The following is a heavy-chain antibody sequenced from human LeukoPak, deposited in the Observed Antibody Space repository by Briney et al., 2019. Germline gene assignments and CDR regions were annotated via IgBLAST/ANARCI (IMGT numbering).Heavy chain of an antibody. CDR3: ATAKGTSSQYHMEV. J-gene: IGHJ6*03. Sequence: GGSLRLSCAASGFTFSSYAMSWVRQAPGKGPEWVSTVTGSDGRTYYPDSVKGRFNTSRDNSENTVYLQMNSLSAEDTAVYYCATAKGTSSQYHMEVWGTGTRVTVS. CDR2: VTGSDGRT. D-gene: IGHD6-13*01. CDR1: GFTFSSYA. V-gene: IGHV3-23*01.